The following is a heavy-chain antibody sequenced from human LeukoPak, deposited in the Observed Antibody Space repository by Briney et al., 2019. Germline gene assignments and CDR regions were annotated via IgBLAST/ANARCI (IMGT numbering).Heavy chain of an antibody. V-gene: IGHV3-48*03. CDR1: GSIVSSYE. D-gene: IGHD6-13*01. CDR2: INSGGTV. CDR3: ARFSSTWYVAFDM. Sequence: GGSLRLSCAASGSIVSSYETGWVRQAPGKGLEWLSYINSGGTVYYADSVKGRFTFSRDNAKNSLYLHMNSPRAEDTALYYCARFSSTWYVAFDMWGQGTMVTVSS. J-gene: IGHJ3*02.